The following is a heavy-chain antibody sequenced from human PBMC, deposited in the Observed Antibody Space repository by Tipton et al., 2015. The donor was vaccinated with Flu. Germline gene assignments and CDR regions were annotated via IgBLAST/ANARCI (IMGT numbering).Heavy chain of an antibody. D-gene: IGHD2-2*01. CDR1: GFTVTSSY. CDR2: IYGGGTT. J-gene: IGHJ6*02. CDR3: ARGPQVPVWPYYYGMDV. V-gene: IGHV3-53*01. Sequence: SPRLSCAASGFTVTSSYMSWVRQAPGKGLEWVSVIYGGGTTDYADSVKGRFTISRDKSKNALYLQMSSLRAEDTAVYYCARGPQVPVWPYYYGMDVWGQGTTVTVSS.